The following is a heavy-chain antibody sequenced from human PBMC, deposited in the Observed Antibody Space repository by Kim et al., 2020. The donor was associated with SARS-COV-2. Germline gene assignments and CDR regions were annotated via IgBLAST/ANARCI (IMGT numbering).Heavy chain of an antibody. Sequence: GGSLRLSCAASGFTFSSYGMHWVRQAPGKGLEWVAVISYDGSNKYYADSVKGRFTISRDNSKNTLYLQMNSLRAEDTAVYYCAKGVEMATISAAVDYWGQGTLVTVSS. V-gene: IGHV3-30*18. CDR3: AKGVEMATISAAVDY. D-gene: IGHD2-21*01. CDR1: GFTFSSYG. CDR2: ISYDGSNK. J-gene: IGHJ4*02.